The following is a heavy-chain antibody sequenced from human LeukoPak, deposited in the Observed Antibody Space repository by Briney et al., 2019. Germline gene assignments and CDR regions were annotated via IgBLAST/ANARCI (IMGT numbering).Heavy chain of an antibody. V-gene: IGHV3-23*01. D-gene: IGHD1-26*01. J-gene: IGHJ4*02. CDR3: AKRSGSYGPFDY. CDR1: GFTFSSNA. CDR2: ISAGGGST. Sequence: PGGSLRLSCAASGFTFSSNAMKWVRQAPGKGLEWVSAISAGGGSTYYADSVKGRFTISRDNSKNTLYLQLNSLRAEDTAVYYCAKRSGSYGPFDYWGQGTLVTVSS.